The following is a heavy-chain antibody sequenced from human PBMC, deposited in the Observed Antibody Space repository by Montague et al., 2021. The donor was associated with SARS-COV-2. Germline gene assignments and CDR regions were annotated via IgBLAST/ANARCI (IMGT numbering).Heavy chain of an antibody. CDR3: ARAPYYGPGKPYQFDY. V-gene: IGHV4-38-2*02. CDR2: SYHSGTT. J-gene: IGHJ4*02. D-gene: IGHD3-10*01. CDR1: GYSINSNYY. Sequence: SETLSLTCTVSGYSINSNYYWGWIRQPPGKGLEWIGCSYHSGTTPXYPSLQSRVTISQDTSNNHVSLKVTSVTAADTAVYYCARAPYYGPGKPYQFDYWGRGTLVTVSS.